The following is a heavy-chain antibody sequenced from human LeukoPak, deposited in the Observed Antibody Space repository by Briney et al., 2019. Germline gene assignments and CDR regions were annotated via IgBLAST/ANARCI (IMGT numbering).Heavy chain of an antibody. V-gene: IGHV3-49*04. D-gene: IGHD3-10*01. Sequence: GGSLRLSCTASGFTFGDYAMSWVRQAPGKGLEWVGFIRSKAYGGTTEYAASVKGRFTISRDDSKSIAYLQMNSLKTEDTAVYYCTRVTTLLWFGEFPYYMDVWGKGTTVTISS. CDR3: TRVTTLLWFGEFPYYMDV. CDR1: GFTFGDYA. J-gene: IGHJ6*03. CDR2: IRSKAYGGTT.